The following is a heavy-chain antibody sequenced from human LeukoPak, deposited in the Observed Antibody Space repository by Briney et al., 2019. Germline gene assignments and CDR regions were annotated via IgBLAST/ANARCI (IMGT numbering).Heavy chain of an antibody. Sequence: GGSLRLSCEASGLTFSRDWMGWVRQAPGKGLEWVSSISSSSSYIYYADSVKGRFTISRDNAKNSLYLQMNSLRAEDTAVYYCASLSRDGYNSVDYWGQGTLVTVSS. V-gene: IGHV3-21*01. CDR2: ISSSSSYI. D-gene: IGHD5-24*01. J-gene: IGHJ4*02. CDR1: GLTFSRDW. CDR3: ASLSRDGYNSVDY.